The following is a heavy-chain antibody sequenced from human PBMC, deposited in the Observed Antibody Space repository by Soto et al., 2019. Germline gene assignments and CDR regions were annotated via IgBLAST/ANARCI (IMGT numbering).Heavy chain of an antibody. CDR2: INTYNGNT. CDR1: GYTFTRYG. J-gene: IGHJ6*02. D-gene: IGHD5-18*01. CDR3: AMVDGYVAPGPLDV. V-gene: IGHV1-18*01. Sequence: QVQLVQSGAEVKNPGASVKVSCKASGYTFTRYGIGWARQAPGQGLEWMGWINTYNGNTNYAQNVQGRVTLTTDTTTSTADRELRSLSSKDTAIYYYAMVDGYVAPGPLDVWGHGTTVIVSS.